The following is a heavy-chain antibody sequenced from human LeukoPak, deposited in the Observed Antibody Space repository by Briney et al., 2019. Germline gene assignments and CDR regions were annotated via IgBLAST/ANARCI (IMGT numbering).Heavy chain of an antibody. CDR1: GFTFSSYA. CDR3: ARPVVVIAYYFDY. J-gene: IGHJ4*02. Sequence: GGSLRLSCAASGFTFSSYAMHWVRQAPGKGREWVAVISYDGNNKYYADSVKGRFTISRDNSKNTLFLQMNSLRAEDTAVYYCARPVVVIAYYFDYWGQGTLVTVSS. D-gene: IGHD3-22*01. V-gene: IGHV3-30-3*01. CDR2: ISYDGNNK.